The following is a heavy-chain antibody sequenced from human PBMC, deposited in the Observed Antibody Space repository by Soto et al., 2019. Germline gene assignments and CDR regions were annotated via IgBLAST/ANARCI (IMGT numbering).Heavy chain of an antibody. CDR3: GNGGPLLGGALAR. CDR2: ITVTGSTT. V-gene: IGHV3-23*01. D-gene: IGHD3-16*01. J-gene: IGHJ4*02. Sequence: GGSLRLSCVASGFTFNNYVMIWVRQAPGKGLEWVSCITVTGSTTYYADSVRGRFTISRDDSKNTLYLQMNDLKAEDTAVYYYGNGGPLLGGALARWGKGTLVTVSS. CDR1: GFTFNNYV.